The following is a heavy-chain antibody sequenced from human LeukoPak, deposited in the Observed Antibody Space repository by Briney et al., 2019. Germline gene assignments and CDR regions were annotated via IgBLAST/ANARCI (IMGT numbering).Heavy chain of an antibody. CDR2: IGTAGDT. CDR3: ARGGYGSGDNWFDP. Sequence: AGGSLRLSCAASGFTFNSYDMHWVRQATGKGLEWVSAIGTAGDTYYPGSVKGRFTISRENAKNSLYLQMNSLRAGDTAVYYCARGGYGSGDNWFDPWGQGTLVTVSS. CDR1: GFTFNSYD. V-gene: IGHV3-13*01. D-gene: IGHD3-10*01. J-gene: IGHJ5*02.